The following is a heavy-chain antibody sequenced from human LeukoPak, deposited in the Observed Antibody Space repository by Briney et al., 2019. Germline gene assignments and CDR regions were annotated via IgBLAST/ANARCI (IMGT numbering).Heavy chain of an antibody. CDR3: ARVAPGLYYHHAHGMDV. CDR1: GGTFSSYA. CDR2: IIPIFGTA. V-gene: IGHV1-69*13. D-gene: IGHD3-22*01. Sequence: SVKVSCKASGGTFSSYAISWVRQAPGQGLEWMGGIIPIFGTANYAQKFQGRVTITADESTSTAYMELSSLRSEDTAVYYCARVAPGLYYHHAHGMDVWGQGTTVTVSS. J-gene: IGHJ6*02.